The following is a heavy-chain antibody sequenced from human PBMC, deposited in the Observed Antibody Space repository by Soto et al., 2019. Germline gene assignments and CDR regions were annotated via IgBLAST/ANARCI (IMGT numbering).Heavy chain of an antibody. J-gene: IGHJ4*01. Sequence: GGSLRLSCAASGFTVSGTYMAWARQAPGKGLEWVSVIYSGGAMYYSDSVKGRFTMSVDKSKNTLSLQMNSLRVEDTALYYCARSSACMYIFDNWGHGTLVTVSP. CDR2: IYSGGAM. CDR3: ARSSACMYIFDN. D-gene: IGHD6-19*01. CDR1: GFTVSGTY. V-gene: IGHV3-53*01.